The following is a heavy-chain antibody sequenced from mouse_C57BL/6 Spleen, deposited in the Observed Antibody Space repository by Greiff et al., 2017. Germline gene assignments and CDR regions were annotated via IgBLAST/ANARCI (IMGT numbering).Heavy chain of an antibody. J-gene: IGHJ2*01. CDR1: GYSFTGYY. CDR3: ERLREVDNKDY. CDR2: INPSTGGT. Sequence: EVQLQQSGPELVKPGASVKISCKASGYSFTGYYMNWVKQSPEKSLEWIGEINPSTGGTTYNQKFKAKATLTVDKSSSTAYMQLKSLTSEDSAVYYCERLREVDNKDYWGQGTTLTVSS. V-gene: IGHV1-42*01.